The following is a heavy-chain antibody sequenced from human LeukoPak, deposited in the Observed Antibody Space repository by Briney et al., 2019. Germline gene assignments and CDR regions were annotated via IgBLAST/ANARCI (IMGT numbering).Heavy chain of an antibody. CDR3: ARVSIAARHFDY. J-gene: IGHJ4*02. CDR1: GGSISSYY. V-gene: IGHV4-59*12. D-gene: IGHD6-6*01. Sequence: SSETLSLTCTVSGGSISSYYWSWIRQPPGKGLEWIGYIYYSGSTNYNPSLKSRVTISVDTSKNQFSLKLSSVTAADTAVYYRARVSIAARHFDYWGQGTLVTVSS. CDR2: IYYSGST.